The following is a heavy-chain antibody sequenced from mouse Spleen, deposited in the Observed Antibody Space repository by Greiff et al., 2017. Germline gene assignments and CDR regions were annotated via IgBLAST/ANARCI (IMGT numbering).Heavy chain of an antibody. CDR1: GFTFSDYY. D-gene: IGHD2-4*01. CDR2: ISNGGGST. V-gene: IGHV5-12*02. Sequence: EVMLVESGGGLVQPGGSLKLSCATSGFTFSDYYMYWVRQTPEKRLEWVAYISNGGGSTYYPDTVKGRFTISRDNAKNTLYLQMSRLKSEDTAMYYCARPSYDYDRGAWFAYWGQGTLVTVSA. CDR3: ARPSYDYDRGAWFAY. J-gene: IGHJ3*01.